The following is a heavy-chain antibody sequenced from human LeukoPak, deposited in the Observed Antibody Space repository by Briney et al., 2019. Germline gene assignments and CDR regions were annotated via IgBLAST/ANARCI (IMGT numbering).Heavy chain of an antibody. CDR3: AKVSSPNTYYYDSSGYLDY. CDR2: ISGSGGST. CDR1: GFTFSSYA. D-gene: IGHD3-22*01. Sequence: PGGSLRLSCAASGFTFSSYAMSWVRQAPGKGLEWVSAISGSGGSTYYADSVKGRFTISRDNSKNTLYLQMNSLRAEDTAVYYCAKVSSPNTYYYDSSGYLDYWGPGTLVTVTS. J-gene: IGHJ4*02. V-gene: IGHV3-23*01.